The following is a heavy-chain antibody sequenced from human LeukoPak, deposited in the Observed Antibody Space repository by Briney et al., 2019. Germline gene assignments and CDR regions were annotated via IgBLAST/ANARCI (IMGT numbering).Heavy chain of an antibody. V-gene: IGHV3-7*01. CDR1: GFTFSGYW. CDR2: IKQDGSEK. Sequence: GGSLRLSCAASGFTFSGYWMSWVRQAPGKGLEWVANIKQDGSEKYYVDSVKGRFTISRDNGKNSLYLQMNSLRAEDTAVYYCARGSSGQYYFDYWGQGTLVTVSS. D-gene: IGHD3-10*01. CDR3: ARGSSGQYYFDY. J-gene: IGHJ4*02.